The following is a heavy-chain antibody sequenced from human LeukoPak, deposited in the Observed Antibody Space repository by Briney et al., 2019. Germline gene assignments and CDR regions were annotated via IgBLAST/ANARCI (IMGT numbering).Heavy chain of an antibody. V-gene: IGHV3-23*01. Sequence: GGSLRLSCAASGFTFSTYAMTWVRQAPGKGLEWVSTISGSGGSTFYAESVKGRFTISRDNSKNTLYVQMNSLRAEDTAVYFCVKGSTGWYLLDYWGQGTLVTVSS. J-gene: IGHJ4*02. CDR3: VKGSTGWYLLDY. CDR1: GFTFSTYA. CDR2: ISGSGGST. D-gene: IGHD6-19*01.